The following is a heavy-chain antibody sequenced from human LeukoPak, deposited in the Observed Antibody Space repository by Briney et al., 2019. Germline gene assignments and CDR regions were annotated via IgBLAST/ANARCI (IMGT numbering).Heavy chain of an antibody. CDR2: IWYDGSKK. D-gene: IGHD1-26*01. CDR3: TVWSGSSYLEYLQH. Sequence: GTSLRLSCAASGLIFSHYGMHWVRQSPGKGLDWVALIWYDGSKKYYADSVKGRFTISRDNAKDTLYLQMDSLRAEDTAVYYCTVWSGSSYLEYLQHWGQGTLVSVSA. V-gene: IGHV3-33*01. CDR1: GLIFSHYG. J-gene: IGHJ1*01.